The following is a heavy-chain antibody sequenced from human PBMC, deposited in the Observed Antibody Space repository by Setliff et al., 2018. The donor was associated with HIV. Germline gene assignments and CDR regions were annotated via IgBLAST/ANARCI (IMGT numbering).Heavy chain of an antibody. CDR3: AKGGDSHY. D-gene: IGHD2-21*02. CDR1: GFSFSTYG. J-gene: IGHJ4*02. Sequence: LRLSCAASGFSFSTYGMHWVRQAPGKGLDWVAVIWDDGNNEHYADSVKGRFTISRDNSKNTLYLQMNSLRVEDTAVYYCAKGGDSHYWGQGTLVTVSS. CDR2: IWDDGNNE. V-gene: IGHV3-33*06.